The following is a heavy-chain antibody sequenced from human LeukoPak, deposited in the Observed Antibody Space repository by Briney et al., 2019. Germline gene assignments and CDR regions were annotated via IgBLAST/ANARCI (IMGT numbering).Heavy chain of an antibody. V-gene: IGHV4-59*12. CDR2: IYYSGST. CDR1: GYSISSYY. CDR3: ARDGTDCSSTSCYTPGHYYYMDV. J-gene: IGHJ6*03. Sequence: TSETLSLTCAVSGYSISSYYWSWIRQPPGKGLEWIGYIYYSGSTNYNPSLKSRVTISVDTSKNQFSLKLSSVTAADTAVYYCARDGTDCSSTSCYTPGHYYYMDVWGKGTTVTVSS. D-gene: IGHD2-2*02.